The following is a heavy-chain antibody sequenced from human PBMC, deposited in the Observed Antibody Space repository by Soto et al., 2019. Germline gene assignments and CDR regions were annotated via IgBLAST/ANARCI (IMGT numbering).Heavy chain of an antibody. CDR3: ARGPDPAHYYASSGSLL. D-gene: IGHD3-22*01. J-gene: IGHJ4*02. Sequence: PSETLSLTCTVSGGSISSGDYYWSWIRQPPGKGLEWIGYIYYIGGTYYNPSLKGRVTISLDTPKNKFSLKLSSVTPADTAVYYCARGPDPAHYYASSGSLLWGKGTLVTVSS. CDR2: IYYIGGT. V-gene: IGHV4-30-4*01. CDR1: GGSISSGDYY.